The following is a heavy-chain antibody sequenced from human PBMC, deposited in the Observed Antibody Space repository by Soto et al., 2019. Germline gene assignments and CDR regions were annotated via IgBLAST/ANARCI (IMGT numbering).Heavy chain of an antibody. Sequence: GGSLRHSCSASGVTFGSHAMSLVRQAPGKGLEWVSAISGSGGSTYYADSVKGRFTISRDNSKNTLYLQMNSLRAEDTAVYYCAKDPGYSSGWYGPYFDYWGRGTLVTVSS. D-gene: IGHD6-19*01. CDR2: ISGSGGST. V-gene: IGHV3-23*01. CDR1: GVTFGSHA. J-gene: IGHJ4*02. CDR3: AKDPGYSSGWYGPYFDY.